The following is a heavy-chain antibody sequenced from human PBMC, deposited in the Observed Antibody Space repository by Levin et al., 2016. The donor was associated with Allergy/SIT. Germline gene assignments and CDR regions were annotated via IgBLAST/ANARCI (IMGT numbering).Heavy chain of an antibody. CDR3: AGSNSWYYFEY. D-gene: IGHD6-13*01. Sequence: GESLKISCAASGFTFSSYAMSWVRQAPGKGLEWVSAISGSGGSTYYADSVKGRFTISRDNAENTLYLQMSSLRAEDTAEYYCAGSNSWYYFEYWGQGTLVTVSS. J-gene: IGHJ4*02. V-gene: IGHV3-23*01. CDR1: GFTFSSYA. CDR2: ISGSGGST.